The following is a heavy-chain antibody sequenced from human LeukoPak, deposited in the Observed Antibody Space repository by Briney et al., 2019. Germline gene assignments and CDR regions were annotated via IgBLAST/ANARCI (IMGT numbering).Heavy chain of an antibody. CDR3: ASGNDFWSGYSYYYMDV. J-gene: IGHJ6*03. CDR2: INPNSGGT. Sequence: ASVKVSCKASGYTFTGYYMHWVRQAPGQGLEWMGWINPNSGGTNYAQKFQGRVTMTRHTSISTAYMELSRLRSDDTAVYYCASGNDFWSGYSYYYMDVWGKGTTVTVSS. CDR1: GYTFTGYY. D-gene: IGHD3-3*01. V-gene: IGHV1-2*02.